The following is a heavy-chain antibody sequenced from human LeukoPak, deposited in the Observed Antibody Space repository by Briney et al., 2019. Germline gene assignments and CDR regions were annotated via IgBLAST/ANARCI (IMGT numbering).Heavy chain of an antibody. V-gene: IGHV4-39*01. D-gene: IGHD3-16*02. CDR1: GGSISSSNYY. CDR3: ARAADYDYVWGSYRYFDY. J-gene: IGHJ4*02. CDR2: LYYSGST. Sequence: PSETLSLTCTVSGGSISSSNYYWGWIRQPPGKGLEWIGSLYYSGSTYYNPSLKSRVAISVDTSKNQFSLKLRSVTAADTAVYYCARAADYDYVWGSYRYFDYWGQGTLVTVSS.